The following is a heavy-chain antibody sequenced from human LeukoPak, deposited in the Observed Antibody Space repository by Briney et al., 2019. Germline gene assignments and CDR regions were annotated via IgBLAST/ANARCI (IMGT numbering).Heavy chain of an antibody. CDR3: ARVAKERVGGVYYFDY. CDR2: IGTAGDT. Sequence: QATGXXXEWVSAIGTAGDTYYTGSVKGRFTTSRENAKNSLYLQMNSLRAGDTAVYYCARVAKERVGGVYYFDYWGQGTLVTVSS. D-gene: IGHD1-1*01. J-gene: IGHJ4*02. V-gene: IGHV3-13*01.